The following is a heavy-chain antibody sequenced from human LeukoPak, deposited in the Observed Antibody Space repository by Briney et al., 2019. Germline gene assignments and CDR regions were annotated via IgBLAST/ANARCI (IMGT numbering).Heavy chain of an antibody. Sequence: GGSLRLSCAASGFTFDDYGMSWVRQAPGKGLEWTAHMSPDGRAIYYGDSVKGRFTISRDNTKNSVYLQMNSLRVKDTAVYYCVVESMNYWGRGTLVTVSS. CDR3: VVESMNY. D-gene: IGHD1-26*01. CDR1: GFTFDDYG. J-gene: IGHJ4*02. CDR2: MSPDGRAI. V-gene: IGHV3-7*01.